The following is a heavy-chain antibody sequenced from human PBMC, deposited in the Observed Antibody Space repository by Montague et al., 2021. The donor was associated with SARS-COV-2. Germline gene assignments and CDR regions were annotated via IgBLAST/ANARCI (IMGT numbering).Heavy chain of an antibody. D-gene: IGHD4-23*01. CDR1: GGSITGYY. J-gene: IGHJ3*02. Sequence: SETLSLTCTISGGSITGYYWSWLRRSPGKGLEWIAYIYDGGAVNXNPSLGSRVTISTDTSKNQLSLKVNSVTAADTAVYYCVRDHPYGGTRGAYDIWGQGTVVTVSS. V-gene: IGHV4-59*01. CDR2: IYDGGAV. CDR3: VRDHPYGGTRGAYDI.